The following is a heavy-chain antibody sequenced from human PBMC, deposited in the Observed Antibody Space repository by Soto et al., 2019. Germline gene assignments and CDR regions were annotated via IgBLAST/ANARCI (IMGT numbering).Heavy chain of an antibody. J-gene: IGHJ6*02. Sequence: SETLSLTCTVSGDSFTSGSYDWSWIRQPPGKGLEWIGYIYNYNIESTNYTPSLKSRVTISVDTSNNQFSLKLSSVTAADTAVYYCARVGAGIAAAGITATYYFYYAMGVWGQGTTVTVSS. CDR2: IYNYNIEST. CDR3: ARVGAGIAAAGITATYYFYYAMGV. CDR1: GDSFTSGSYD. D-gene: IGHD6-13*01. V-gene: IGHV4-61*01.